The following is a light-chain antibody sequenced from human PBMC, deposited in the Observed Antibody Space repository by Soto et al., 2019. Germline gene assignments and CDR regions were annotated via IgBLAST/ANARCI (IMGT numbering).Light chain of an antibody. J-gene: IGLJ2*01. V-gene: IGLV1-44*01. CDR3: AACDNSLHGPVV. Sequence: QSVLTQPPSASGTPGQRVTISCSGSSSNIGSNTVNWYQQLPGTAPQLLIYSNNQRPSGVPDRFSGSKSGTSASLAISGLQSEDEAEYYCAACDNSLHGPVVFGGGTKLTVL. CDR2: SNN. CDR1: SSNIGSNT.